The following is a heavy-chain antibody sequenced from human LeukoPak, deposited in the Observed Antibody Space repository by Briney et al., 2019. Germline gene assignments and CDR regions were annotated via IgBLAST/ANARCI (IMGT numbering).Heavy chain of an antibody. V-gene: IGHV3-66*01. CDR1: GFTVSSNY. J-gene: IGHJ6*02. Sequence: GGSLRLSCAASGFTVSSNYMSWVRQAPGKGLEWVSVIYSGGGTYYADSVKGRFTISRDNSKNTLYLQMNSLRAEDTAVYYCARELAGFGGLLYYYYGMDVWGQGTTVTVSS. CDR2: IYSGGGT. CDR3: ARELAGFGGLLYYYYGMDV. D-gene: IGHD3-10*01.